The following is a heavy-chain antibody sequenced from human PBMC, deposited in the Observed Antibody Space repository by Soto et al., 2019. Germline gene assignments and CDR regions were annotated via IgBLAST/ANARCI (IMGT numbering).Heavy chain of an antibody. V-gene: IGHV3-9*01. J-gene: IGHJ6*02. D-gene: IGHD6-13*01. Sequence: GGSLRLSCAASGFTFDDYAMHWVRQAPGKGLEWVSGISWNSGSIGYADSVKGRFTISRDNAKNSLYLQMNSLRAEDTALYYCAKDRGSSSHYYYYYGMDVWGQGTTVTVSS. CDR1: GFTFDDYA. CDR3: AKDRGSSSHYYYYYGMDV. CDR2: ISWNSGSI.